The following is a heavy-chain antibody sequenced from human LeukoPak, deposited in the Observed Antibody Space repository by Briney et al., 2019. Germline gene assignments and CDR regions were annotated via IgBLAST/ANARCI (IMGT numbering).Heavy chain of an antibody. J-gene: IGHJ4*02. V-gene: IGHV1-46*01. Sequence: ASVKVSCKASGYTFTSYGISWVRQAPGHGLEWMGLINPSGGSASYAQRFQGRVTLTADTSTSTVNMELSSLRSKDTAVYYCAKARGYSFGPLHYWGQGTLVTVSS. CDR3: AKARGYSFGPLHY. D-gene: IGHD5-18*01. CDR2: INPSGGSA. CDR1: GYTFTSYG.